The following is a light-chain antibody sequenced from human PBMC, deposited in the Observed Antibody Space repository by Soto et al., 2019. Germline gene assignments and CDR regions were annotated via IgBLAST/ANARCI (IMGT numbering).Light chain of an antibody. CDR3: QQHNQWPIT. Sequence: EIVMTQSPATLSVSPGERATLSCRASQTISNTFLAWYQQKPGQAPRLLIYYISTRATGIPARFSGSGSGTEFTLTINSLQSEDSAVYYCQQHNQWPITFGQGTRLEIK. CDR1: QTISNT. V-gene: IGKV3D-15*01. CDR2: YIS. J-gene: IGKJ5*01.